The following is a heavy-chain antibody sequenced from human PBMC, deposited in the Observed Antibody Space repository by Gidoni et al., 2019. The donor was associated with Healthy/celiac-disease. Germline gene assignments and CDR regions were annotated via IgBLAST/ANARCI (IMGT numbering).Heavy chain of an antibody. CDR2: IYWDDDK. V-gene: IGHV2-5*02. Sequence: QITLKESGPTLVKPTQTLTLTCTFSGFSLSTSGVGVGWIRQPPGKALEWLALIYWDDDKRYSPSLKSRLTITKDTSKNQVVLTMTNMDPVDTATYYCAHNNRQWLVRDWFDPWGQGTLVTVSS. D-gene: IGHD6-19*01. J-gene: IGHJ5*02. CDR3: AHNNRQWLVRDWFDP. CDR1: GFSLSTSGVG.